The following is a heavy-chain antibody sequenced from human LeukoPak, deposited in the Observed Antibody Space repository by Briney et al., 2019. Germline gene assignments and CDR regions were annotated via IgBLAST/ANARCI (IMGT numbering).Heavy chain of an antibody. CDR2: IDPSDSYT. Sequence: GESLKISCKGSGYSFTSYWISWVRQMPGKGLEWIGRIDPSDSYTNYSPSFQGHVTISADKSISTAYLQWSSLKASDTAMYYCARIPKVDSSMSRYFDYWGQGILVTVST. CDR3: ARIPKVDSSMSRYFDY. J-gene: IGHJ4*02. D-gene: IGHD5-18*01. V-gene: IGHV5-10-1*01. CDR1: GYSFTSYW.